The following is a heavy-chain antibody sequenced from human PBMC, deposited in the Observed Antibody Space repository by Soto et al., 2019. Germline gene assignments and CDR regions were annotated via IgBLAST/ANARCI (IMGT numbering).Heavy chain of an antibody. V-gene: IGHV1-69*13. CDR2: IIPIFGTA. CDR1: GGTFSSYA. J-gene: IGHJ6*02. D-gene: IGHD3-22*01. CDR3: ARDSSGQSSDYYYGMDV. Sequence: RASVKVSCKASGGTFSSYAISWVRQAPGQGLEWMGGIIPIFGTANYAQKFQGRVTITADESTSTAYMELSSLRPEDTAVYYCARDSSGQSSDYYYGMDVWGQGTTVTVSS.